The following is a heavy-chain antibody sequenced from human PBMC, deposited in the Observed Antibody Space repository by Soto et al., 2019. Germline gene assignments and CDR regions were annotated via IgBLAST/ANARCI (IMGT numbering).Heavy chain of an antibody. CDR1: EGSISSYY. CDR3: ARDRSVVVAATRSEYYYYGMDV. Sequence: SETLSLTCTVSEGSISSYYLSWIRQPPGKGLEWIGYIYYSGSTNYNPSLKSRVTISVDTSKNQFSLKLSSVTAVDTAVYYCARDRSVVVAATRSEYYYYGMDVWGQGTTVTVSS. CDR2: IYYSGST. V-gene: IGHV4-59*01. J-gene: IGHJ6*02. D-gene: IGHD2-15*01.